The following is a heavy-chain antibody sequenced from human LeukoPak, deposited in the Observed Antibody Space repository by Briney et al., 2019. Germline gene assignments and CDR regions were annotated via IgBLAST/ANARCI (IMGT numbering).Heavy chain of an antibody. Sequence: PSETLSLTCTVSVGSMSSYYWSWIRQPPGKGLEWVGYVYNSGNTNYNPSLKSRVTISVDTSKNQFSLKLNSVTAADTAVYYCAREIGWSAKFDYWSQGTLVTVSS. J-gene: IGHJ4*02. CDR2: VYNSGNT. CDR3: AREIGWSAKFDY. V-gene: IGHV4-59*01. D-gene: IGHD3-3*01. CDR1: VGSMSSYY.